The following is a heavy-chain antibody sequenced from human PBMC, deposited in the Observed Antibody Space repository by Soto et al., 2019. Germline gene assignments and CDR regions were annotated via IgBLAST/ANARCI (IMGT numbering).Heavy chain of an antibody. D-gene: IGHD6-19*01. CDR2: VSGSGDST. CDR1: GFTSSSYA. J-gene: IGHJ4*02. Sequence: EVQLLESGGGLVQPGGSLRLSCEASGFTSSSYAMTWVRQAPGKGLEWVSAVSGSGDSTYYADSVMGRFTISRDNSKNTLYLQMNSLRAEDTAVYYCAKTTQQWLPPGSAAYYFDYWGQGTLVTVSS. V-gene: IGHV3-23*01. CDR3: AKTTQQWLPPGSAAYYFDY.